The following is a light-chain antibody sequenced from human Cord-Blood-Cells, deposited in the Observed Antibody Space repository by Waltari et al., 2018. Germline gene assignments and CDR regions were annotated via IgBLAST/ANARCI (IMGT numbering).Light chain of an antibody. CDR3: QQSYRT. CDR2: AAS. V-gene: IGKV1-39*01. J-gene: IGKJ1*01. Sequence: DIQMTQSPSSLSAFVGDRVTITCRASQSISSYLNWYQQKPGKAPKLLIYAASSLQSGGPSRFSGSGSGTDFTLTISSLQPENFATYYCQQSYRTFGQGTKVEIK. CDR1: QSISSY.